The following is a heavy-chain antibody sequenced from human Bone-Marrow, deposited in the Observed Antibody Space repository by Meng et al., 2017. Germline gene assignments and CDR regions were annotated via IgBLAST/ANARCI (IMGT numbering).Heavy chain of an antibody. CDR2: IYYSGST. D-gene: IGHD5-18*01. Sequence: SETLSLTCTVSGGSISSYYWSWIRQPPGKGLEWIGYIYYSGSTNYNPSLKSRVTISVDTSKNQFSLKLSSVTAADTAVYYCARGRGYSYPRAFNDAFDIWGQGTMVTVSS. J-gene: IGHJ3*02. CDR3: ARGRGYSYPRAFNDAFDI. CDR1: GGSISSYY. V-gene: IGHV4-59*01.